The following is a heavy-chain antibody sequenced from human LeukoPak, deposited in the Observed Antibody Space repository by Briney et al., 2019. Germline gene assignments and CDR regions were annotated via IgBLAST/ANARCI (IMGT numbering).Heavy chain of an antibody. CDR1: GDTFTNYA. J-gene: IGHJ1*01. CDR2: IIPIFGTA. D-gene: IGHD6-13*01. CDR3: ARVRVSAKYSSSWEEYFQH. Sequence: GSSVKVSCKASGDTFTNYAISWVRQAPGQGLEWMGGIIPIFGTANYAQKFQGRVTITADESTSTAYMELSSLRSEDTAVYYCARVRVSAKYSSSWEEYFQHWGQGTLVTVSS. V-gene: IGHV1-69*01.